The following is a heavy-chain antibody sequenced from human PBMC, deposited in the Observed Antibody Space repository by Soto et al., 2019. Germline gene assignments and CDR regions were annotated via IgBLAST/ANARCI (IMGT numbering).Heavy chain of an antibody. D-gene: IGHD2-21*01. Sequence: QITLKESGPTLVRPTQTLTLTCTYSGFSLSTSGMGVAWIRQPPGKALEWLALLYWDDDKHYNPSLKNRLTITKDTSKNQVVLTMTNMDPVDTATYYCAHRRVRGDFDYWGRGTLVTVSS. V-gene: IGHV2-5*02. CDR2: LYWDDDK. J-gene: IGHJ4*02. CDR1: GFSLSTSGMG. CDR3: AHRRVRGDFDY.